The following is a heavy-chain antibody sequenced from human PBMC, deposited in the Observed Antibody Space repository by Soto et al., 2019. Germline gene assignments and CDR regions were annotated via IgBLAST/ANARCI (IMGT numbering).Heavy chain of an antibody. J-gene: IGHJ6*02. Sequence: QVQLVQSGAEVKKPGASVKVSCKASGFTFNSDYIHWVRQAPGQGLEWMAIIDPTGTSTTYAQKFQGRVTLTRDTSASTVYMELNSLRYEGTAVYYCARDYSYGSYYYYYGMDVWGQGTTVTVSS. CDR1: GFTFNSDY. CDR2: IDPTGTST. CDR3: ARDYSYGSYYYYYGMDV. V-gene: IGHV1-46*02. D-gene: IGHD5-18*01.